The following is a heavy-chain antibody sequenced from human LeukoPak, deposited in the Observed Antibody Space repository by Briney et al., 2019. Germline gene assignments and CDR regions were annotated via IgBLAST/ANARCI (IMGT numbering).Heavy chain of an antibody. J-gene: IGHJ4*02. D-gene: IGHD1-14*01. V-gene: IGHV1-8*03. CDR2: MNPNSGNT. CDR1: GYTFTSYD. Sequence: ASVKVSCKASGYTFTSYDINWVRQATGQGLEWMGWMNPNSGNTGYAQKFQGRVTITRNTSISTAYMELSSLRSEDTAVYYCARAHRIASPHGRMSWYYFDYWGQGTLVTVSS. CDR3: ARAHRIASPHGRMSWYYFDY.